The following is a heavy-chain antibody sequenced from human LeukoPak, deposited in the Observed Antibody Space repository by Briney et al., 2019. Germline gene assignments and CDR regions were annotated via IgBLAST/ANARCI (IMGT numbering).Heavy chain of an antibody. V-gene: IGHV1-2*02. D-gene: IGHD5-24*01. CDR3: ARGPDGYNFYNWFDP. J-gene: IGHJ5*02. CDR1: GYTFTGYY. CDR2: INPNSGGT. Sequence: ASVKVSCKASGYTFTGYYMHWVRQAPGQGLEWMGWINPNSGGTNYAQKFQGRVTMTRDTSISTAYMELSRLRSDDTAVYYYARGPDGYNFYNWFDPWGQGTLVTVSS.